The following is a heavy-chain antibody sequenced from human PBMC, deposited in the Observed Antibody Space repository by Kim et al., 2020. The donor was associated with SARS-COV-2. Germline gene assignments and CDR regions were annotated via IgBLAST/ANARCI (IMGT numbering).Heavy chain of an antibody. Sequence: SETLSLTCTVSGGSISSSSYYWGWIRQSPGKGLEWIGSIYYSGSTYYNPSLKSRVTISVDTSKNQFSLKLSSVTAADTAVYYCARDLDIVMVVAAEQTNWFDPWGQGTLVTVSS. D-gene: IGHD2-15*01. CDR1: GGSISSSSYY. J-gene: IGHJ5*02. CDR3: ARDLDIVMVVAAEQTNWFDP. V-gene: IGHV4-39*02. CDR2: IYYSGST.